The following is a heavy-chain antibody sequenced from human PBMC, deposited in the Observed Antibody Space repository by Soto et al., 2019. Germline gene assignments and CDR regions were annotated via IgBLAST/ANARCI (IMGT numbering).Heavy chain of an antibody. V-gene: IGHV4-59*01. CDR1: GASISSYY. CDR2: YYYRGSS. J-gene: IGHJ6*01. CDR3: AGIPGITGATWYYYNGMGA. D-gene: IGHD1-7*01. Sequence: SETLSLTCTVSGASISSYYCSWILQHPGEGPEWIGYYYYRGSSNHNPTLKSRVSISVDTSKTQFSLKLSSVTAADTAVYYCAGIPGITGATWYYYNGMGAWGQGNT.